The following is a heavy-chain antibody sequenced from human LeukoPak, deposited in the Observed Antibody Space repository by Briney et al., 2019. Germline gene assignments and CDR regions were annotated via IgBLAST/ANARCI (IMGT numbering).Heavy chain of an antibody. CDR2: INPNSGGT. CDR1: GYTFTGYY. J-gene: IGHJ4*02. Sequence: ASVKVSCKASGYTFTGYYMHWVRQAPRQGLEWMGRINPNSGGTNYAQKFQGRVTMTRDTSISTAYMELSRLRSDDTAVYYCARVTLGYSSGWSPFDYWGQGTLVTVSS. CDR3: ARVTLGYSSGWSPFDY. V-gene: IGHV1-2*06. D-gene: IGHD6-19*01.